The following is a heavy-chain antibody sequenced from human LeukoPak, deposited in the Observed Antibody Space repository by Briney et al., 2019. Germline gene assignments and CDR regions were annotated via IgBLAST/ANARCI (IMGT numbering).Heavy chain of an antibody. CDR1: GFTFSSYS. Sequence: GGSLRLSCAASGFTFSSYSMNWVRQAPGKGLEWVSSISSSSYIYYADSVKGRFTISRDNAKNSLYLQMNSLRAEDTAVYYCARAGTTSYYYDSSGYRQYYFDYWGQGTLVTVSS. CDR3: ARAGTTSYYYDSSGYRQYYFDY. CDR2: ISSSSYI. D-gene: IGHD3-22*01. V-gene: IGHV3-21*01. J-gene: IGHJ4*02.